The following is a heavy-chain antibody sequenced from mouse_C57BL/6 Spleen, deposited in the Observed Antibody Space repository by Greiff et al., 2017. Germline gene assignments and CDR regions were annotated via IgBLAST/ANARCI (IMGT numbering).Heavy chain of an antibody. CDR2: INPSSGYT. J-gene: IGHJ4*01. CDR1: GYTFTSYT. CDR3: AREAAQATGAMDY. D-gene: IGHD3-2*02. Sequence: VKLMESGAELARPGASVKMSCKASGYTFTSYTMHWVKQRPGQGLEWIGYINPSSGYTKYNQKFKDKATLTADKASSTAYMQLSSLTSEDSAVYYCAREAAQATGAMDYWGQGTSVTVSS. V-gene: IGHV1-4*01.